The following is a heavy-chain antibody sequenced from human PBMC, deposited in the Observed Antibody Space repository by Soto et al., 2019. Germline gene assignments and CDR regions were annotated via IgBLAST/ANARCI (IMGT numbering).Heavy chain of an antibody. CDR2: ISSSSSYI. Sequence: VQLVESGGGLVKPGGSLRLSCAASGFTFSSYSMNWVRQAPGKGLEWVSSISSSSSYIYYADSVKGRFTISRDNAKNSLYLQMNSLRAEDTAVYYCARDEGGRTPYGDYVYYYGMDVWGQGTTVTVSS. CDR3: ARDEGGRTPYGDYVYYYGMDV. V-gene: IGHV3-21*01. J-gene: IGHJ6*02. D-gene: IGHD4-17*01. CDR1: GFTFSSYS.